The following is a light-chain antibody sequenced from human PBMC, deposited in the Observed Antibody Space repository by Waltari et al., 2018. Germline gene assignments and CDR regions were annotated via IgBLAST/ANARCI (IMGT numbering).Light chain of an antibody. V-gene: IGKV1-39*01. CDR3: QQSYSTPLT. CDR2: GAS. CDR1: QSISSD. J-gene: IGKJ4*01. Sequence: DIQMTQSPSSLSASVGDRVTITCRASQSISSDLKWYQQKPGKAPKLLISGASSLQSGVPSRFSGSGSGTDVTLTISSLQPEDIAAYYCQQSYSTPLTFGGGTKVESK.